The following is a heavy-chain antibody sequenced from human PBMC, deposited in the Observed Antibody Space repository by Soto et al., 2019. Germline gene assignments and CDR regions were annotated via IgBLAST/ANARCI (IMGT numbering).Heavy chain of an antibody. CDR2: VYYTGST. D-gene: IGHD3-9*01. V-gene: IGHV4-59*08. CDR3: ARTVLGPDLLADSFVDYYYYMDV. J-gene: IGHJ6*03. Sequence: ASETRCLTWTVSGGSISNFYWSWIRPPPGKGLERICYVYYTGSTSYNPSLKRRVTFSADSSRGQFSLRLNSVTAADTAVYYCARTVLGPDLLADSFVDYYYYMDVWAQGTTVTVSS. CDR1: GGSISNFY.